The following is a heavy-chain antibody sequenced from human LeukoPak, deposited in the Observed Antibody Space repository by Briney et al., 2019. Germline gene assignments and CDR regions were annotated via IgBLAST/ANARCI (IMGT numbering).Heavy chain of an antibody. D-gene: IGHD2-21*01. V-gene: IGHV1-8*01. CDR3: TRDPGRCGGGTCFEDYFDC. J-gene: IGHJ4*02. CDR2: MNPNSGNT. Sequence: ASVKVSCKASGYTFTSYDINWVRQATGQGLEWMGWMNPNSGNTGYAQKFQGRVTMTRNTSISTAYMELSSLRSEDTAVYYCTRDPGRCGGGTCFEDYFDCWGQGTLVTVSS. CDR1: GYTFTSYD.